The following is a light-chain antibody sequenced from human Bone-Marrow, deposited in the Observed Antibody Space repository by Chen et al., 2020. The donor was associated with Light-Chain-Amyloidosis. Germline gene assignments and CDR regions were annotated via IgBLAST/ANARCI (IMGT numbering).Light chain of an antibody. CDR2: DDS. J-gene: IGLJ3*02. V-gene: IGLV3-21*02. CDR3: QVWDRSSDRPV. Sequence: SYVLTQPSSGSVAPGQTATFACGGNNIGSTSEHWYQQTPGQAPLLVVYDDSDRPSGIPERLSGSNSGNTATLTISRVEAGDEADYYCQVWDRSSDRPVFGGGTKLTVL. CDR1: NIGSTS.